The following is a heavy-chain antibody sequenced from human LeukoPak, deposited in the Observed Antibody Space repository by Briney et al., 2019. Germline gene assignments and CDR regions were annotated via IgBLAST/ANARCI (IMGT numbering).Heavy chain of an antibody. CDR2: ISAYNGNT. Sequence: ASVKVSCKASGYTFTSYGISWVRQAPGQGLEWMGWISAYNGNTNYAQKLQGRVTMTRNTSISTAYMELSSLRSEDTAVYYCATSGKRWYYDFWNAYYYYGMDVWGRGTTVTVSS. CDR1: GYTFTSYG. J-gene: IGHJ6*02. D-gene: IGHD3-3*01. V-gene: IGHV1-18*01. CDR3: ATSGKRWYYDFWNAYYYYGMDV.